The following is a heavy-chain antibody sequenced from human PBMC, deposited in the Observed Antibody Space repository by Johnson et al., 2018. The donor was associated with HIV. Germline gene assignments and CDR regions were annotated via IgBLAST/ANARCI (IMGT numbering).Heavy chain of an antibody. V-gene: IGHV3-11*04. CDR3: ARDGRKLTYYYDSSGYRDAFDI. CDR2: ISSNGGST. Sequence: QVQLVESGGGLVKPGGSLRLSCAASGFTFSDDYMSWIRQAPGKGLEYISTISSNGGSTYYENSVKGRFTISRDNDKNSMYLQMNSLRAEDTAVYYCARDGRKLTYYYDSSGYRDAFDIWDQGTMVTVSS. J-gene: IGHJ3*02. CDR1: GFTFSDDY. D-gene: IGHD3-22*01.